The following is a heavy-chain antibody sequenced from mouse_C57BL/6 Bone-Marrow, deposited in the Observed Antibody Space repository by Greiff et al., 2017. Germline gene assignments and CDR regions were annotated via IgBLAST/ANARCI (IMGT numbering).Heavy chain of an antibody. CDR2: ISDGGSYT. CDR3: ARERVYFDY. CDR1: GFTFSSYA. J-gene: IGHJ2*01. Sequence: EVMFVESGGGLVKPGGSLKLSCAASGFTFSSYAMSWVRQTPEKRLEWVATISDGGSYTYYPDNVKGRFTISRDNAKNNRYLQMSHLKSEDTAMYYCARERVYFDYWGQGTTLTVSS. V-gene: IGHV5-4*01.